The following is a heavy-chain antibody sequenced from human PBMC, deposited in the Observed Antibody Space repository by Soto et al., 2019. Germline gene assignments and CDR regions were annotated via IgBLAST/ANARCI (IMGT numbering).Heavy chain of an antibody. Sequence: QVQLVQSGAEVKKPGSSVKVSCKASGGTFSSYTISWVRQAPGQGLEWMGRIIPILGIANYAQKFQGRVTITADKSTSTAYMERSSLRSEDTAVYYCATGYCSGGSCYWADYWGQGTLVTVSS. CDR2: IIPILGIA. CDR3: ATGYCSGGSCYWADY. V-gene: IGHV1-69*02. D-gene: IGHD2-15*01. J-gene: IGHJ4*02. CDR1: GGTFSSYT.